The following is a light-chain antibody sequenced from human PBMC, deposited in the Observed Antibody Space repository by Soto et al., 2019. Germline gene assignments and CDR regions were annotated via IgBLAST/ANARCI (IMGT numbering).Light chain of an antibody. CDR2: CXS. Sequence: EIVLTHSPGTLSLSPGERSPLSCRASQIVSNNYLALSQQEPGQAPRVXXSCXSNRATGSPDRLSGSGSATDFTLTISSLQSEDFAVYYCQQYKDVPRAFGQGTKVDIK. J-gene: IGKJ1*01. V-gene: IGKV3-20*01. CDR1: QIVSNNY. CDR3: QQYKDVPRA.